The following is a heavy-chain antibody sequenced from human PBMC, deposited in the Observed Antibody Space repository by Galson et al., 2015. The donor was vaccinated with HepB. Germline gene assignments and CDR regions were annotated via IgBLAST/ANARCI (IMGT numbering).Heavy chain of an antibody. CDR1: GFTFDDYT. CDR2: ISWDGGST. CDR3: AKDIGSGSYYTFDY. V-gene: IGHV3-43*01. J-gene: IGHJ4*02. D-gene: IGHD3-10*01. Sequence: SLRLSCAASGFTFDDYTMHWVRQAPGKGLEWVSLISWDGGSTYYADSVKGRFTISRDNSKNSLYLQMNSLRTEDSALYYCAKDIGSGSYYTFDYWGQGTLVTVSS.